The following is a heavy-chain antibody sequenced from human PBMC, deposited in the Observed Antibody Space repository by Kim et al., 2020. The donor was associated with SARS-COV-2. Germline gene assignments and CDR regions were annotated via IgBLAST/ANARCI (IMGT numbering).Heavy chain of an antibody. V-gene: IGHV3-30*04. J-gene: IGHJ4*02. CDR2: ISYDGSNK. CDR1: GFTLSSYA. CDR3: ARGASGYLGHFDY. D-gene: IGHD3-22*01. Sequence: GGSLRLSCAASGFTLSSYAMHWVRQAPGKGLEWVAVISYDGSNKYYADSVKGRFTISRDNSKNTLYLQMNSLRAEDTAVYYCARGASGYLGHFDYWGQGTLVTVSS.